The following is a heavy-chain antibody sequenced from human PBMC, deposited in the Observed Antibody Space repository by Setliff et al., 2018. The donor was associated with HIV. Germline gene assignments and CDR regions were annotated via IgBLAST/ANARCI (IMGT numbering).Heavy chain of an antibody. CDR1: GYTFNSAY. V-gene: IGHV1-46*02. D-gene: IGHD6-19*01. J-gene: IGHJ4*02. Sequence: ASVKVSCKASGYTFNSAYINWVRQAPGQGLEWMGIINPTGASTSYARKFQGRVTLTRDTSTSTVYMELSSLRSEDTAVYYCAREGGSGAISDWGQGTLVTVSS. CDR2: INPTGAST. CDR3: AREGGSGAISD.